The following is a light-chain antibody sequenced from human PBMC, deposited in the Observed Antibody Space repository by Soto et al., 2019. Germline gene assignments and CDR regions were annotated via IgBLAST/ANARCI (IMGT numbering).Light chain of an antibody. CDR1: RSDVGGYNY. CDR3: SSYAGSDNGV. Sequence: QSALTQPPSASGSLGQSVTISCTGTRSDVGGYNYVSWYQQHPGKAPKLMISGVSERPSGVPDRFSGSKSGNTASLTVSGLQAEDEADYYCSSYAGSDNGVFGGGTQLTVL. V-gene: IGLV2-8*01. CDR2: GVS. J-gene: IGLJ2*01.